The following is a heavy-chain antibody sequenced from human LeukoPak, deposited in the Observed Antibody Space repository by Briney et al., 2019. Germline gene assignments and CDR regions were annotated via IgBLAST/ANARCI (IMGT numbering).Heavy chain of an antibody. CDR3: ARDLSSEWEPTGGFDP. Sequence: GESLRLSCVASGFTFSSYGMHWVRQTPGKGLEWVAFIPYDGSNTYYADSVKGRFTISRDNSKNTLYLQMNSLRAEDTAVYYCARDLSSEWEPTGGFDPWGQGTLVTVSS. CDR2: IPYDGSNT. CDR1: GFTFSSYG. J-gene: IGHJ5*02. D-gene: IGHD1-26*01. V-gene: IGHV3-30*02.